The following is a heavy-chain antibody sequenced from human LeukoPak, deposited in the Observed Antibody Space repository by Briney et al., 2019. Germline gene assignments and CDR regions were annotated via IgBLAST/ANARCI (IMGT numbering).Heavy chain of an antibody. CDR1: GYTFSSYY. CDR3: ARADSGGDSSGYKWFDP. CDR2: INPSGGST. Sequence: ASVKVSCTASGYTFSSYYMHWVRQAPGQGLEWMGIINPSGGSTSYAQKFQGTITMTRDTSTSTVYMELSSLRSEDTAVYYCARADSGGDSSGYKWFDPWGQGTLVTVPS. J-gene: IGHJ5*02. D-gene: IGHD3-22*01. V-gene: IGHV1-46*01.